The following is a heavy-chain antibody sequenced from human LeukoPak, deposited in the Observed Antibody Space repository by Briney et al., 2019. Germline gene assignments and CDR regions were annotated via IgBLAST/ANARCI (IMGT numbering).Heavy chain of an antibody. V-gene: IGHV1-69*04. CDR3: SRVQAVGVPVAVDAYYSYGMDV. CDR2: IIPIVGLT. CDR1: GGTFNKNS. J-gene: IGHJ6*02. D-gene: IGHD3-10*01. Sequence: GASVNVSCKASGGTFNKNSIAWVRQAPGQELEWMGRIIPIVGLTNYAQRFQGRITITADYSTTTAYMVLSSLRSEDTAVYYCSRVQAVGVPVAVDAYYSYGMDVWGQGTTVTVSS.